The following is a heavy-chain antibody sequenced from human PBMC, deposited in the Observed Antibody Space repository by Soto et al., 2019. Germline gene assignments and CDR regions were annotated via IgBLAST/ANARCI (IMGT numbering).Heavy chain of an antibody. CDR3: AKQDRLYGVAVAFDS. V-gene: IGHV3-23*01. J-gene: IGHJ4*02. D-gene: IGHD6-19*01. CDR1: GFTVSSNY. CDR2: ISGDGVSK. Sequence: GGSLRLSCAASGFTVSSNYMSWVRQAPGKGLERISAISGDGVSKLYADSVRGRFTISRDNAANTLYLQIASLRSDGTALYYCAKQDRLYGVAVAFDSWGQGTLVTVSS.